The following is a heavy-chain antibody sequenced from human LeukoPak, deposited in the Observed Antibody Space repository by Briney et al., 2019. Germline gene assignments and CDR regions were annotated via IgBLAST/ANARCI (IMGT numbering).Heavy chain of an antibody. CDR1: GFTFSSYG. CDR2: IWYDGSNK. J-gene: IGHJ4*02. D-gene: IGHD2-2*01. CDR3: ATQATRIVVVPAAIDY. Sequence: GGSLRLSCAASGFTFSSYGMHWVRQAPGKGLEWVAVIWYDGSNKYYADSVKGRFTISRDNSKNTLYLQMNSLRAEDTAVYYCATQATRIVVVPAAIDYWGQGTLVTVSS. V-gene: IGHV3-30*02.